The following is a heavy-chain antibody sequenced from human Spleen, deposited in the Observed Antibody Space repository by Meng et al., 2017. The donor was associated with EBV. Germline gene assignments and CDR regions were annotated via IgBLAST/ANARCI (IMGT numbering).Heavy chain of an antibody. D-gene: IGHD6-13*01. CDR1: GYSFTTYP. CDR3: ARDLRSTWSHLSYFDF. Sequence: QVQLVQSGADVKKPGASVKLSCKTSGYSFTTYPMNWLRQAPGQRPEWMGWINTADGATRYSPTFQGRLTITRDTSSTTVFMDVRGLTSADTAVYYCARDLRSTWSHLSYFDFWGRGALVTVSS. J-gene: IGHJ4*02. V-gene: IGHV1-3*04. CDR2: INTADGAT.